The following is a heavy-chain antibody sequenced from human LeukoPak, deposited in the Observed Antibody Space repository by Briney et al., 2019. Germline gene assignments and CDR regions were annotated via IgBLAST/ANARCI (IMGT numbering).Heavy chain of an antibody. J-gene: IGHJ5*01. CDR3: AKWNRQPLVKGWFDS. CDR2: ISGSGGST. Sequence: PGGSLRLSCAASGFTFSSYGMSWVRQAPGKGLEWVSGISGSGGSTYYADSVKGRFTISRDNAKNSLYLQMNSLRVEDTALYFCAKWNRQPLVKGWFDSWGQGTLVTVSS. V-gene: IGHV3-23*01. D-gene: IGHD6-13*01. CDR1: GFTFSSYG.